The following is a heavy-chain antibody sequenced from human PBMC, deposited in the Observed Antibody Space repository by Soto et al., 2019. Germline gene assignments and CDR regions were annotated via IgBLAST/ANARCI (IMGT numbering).Heavy chain of an antibody. CDR2: ISYDGSNK. CDR1: GFTFSSYA. D-gene: IGHD6-13*01. J-gene: IGHJ6*02. V-gene: IGHV3-30-3*01. Sequence: GGSLRLSCAASGFTFSSYAMHWVRQAPGKGLEWVAVISYDGSNKYYADSVKGRFTISRDNSKNTLYLQMNSLRAEDTAVYYCARDSSSWHYYYYGMDVWGQGTTVTVSS. CDR3: ARDSSSWHYYYYGMDV.